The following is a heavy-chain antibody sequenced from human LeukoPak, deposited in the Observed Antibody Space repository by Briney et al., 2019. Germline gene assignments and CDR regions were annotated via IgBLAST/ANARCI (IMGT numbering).Heavy chain of an antibody. D-gene: IGHD6-13*01. CDR2: ISSTSDSI. V-gene: IGHV3-21*06. Sequence: GGSLRLSCAASGFTFNTYAMSWVRQAPGKGLEWVSFISSTSDSIYYADSVKGRFTISRDNAKNSLYLQMNSLREEDTAVYYCGGEFSSSPASMDVWGQGATVTVS. CDR1: GFTFNTYA. J-gene: IGHJ6*02. CDR3: GGEFSSSPASMDV.